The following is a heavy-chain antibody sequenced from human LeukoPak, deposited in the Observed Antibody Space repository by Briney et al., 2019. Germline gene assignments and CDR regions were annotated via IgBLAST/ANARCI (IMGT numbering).Heavy chain of an antibody. CDR3: ARELYDYGDPERDSDAFDI. CDR1: GGSISSYY. CDR2: IYYSGST. V-gene: IGHV4-59*13. Sequence: SETLSLTCTVSGGSISSYYWSWIRQPPGKGLEWIGYIYYSGSTTYNPSPKSRVTISGDTSKNQFSLKLSSVTAADTAVYYCARELYDYGDPERDSDAFDIWGQGTMVTVSS. J-gene: IGHJ3*02. D-gene: IGHD4-17*01.